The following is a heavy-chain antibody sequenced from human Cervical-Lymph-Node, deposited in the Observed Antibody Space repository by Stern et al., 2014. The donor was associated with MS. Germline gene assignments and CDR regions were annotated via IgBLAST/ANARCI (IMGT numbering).Heavy chain of an antibody. CDR1: GASISSGTSY. J-gene: IGHJ4*02. CDR2: LHASGAT. D-gene: IGHD1-26*01. V-gene: IGHV4-61*02. CDR3: ARGHWELLGNNYFDS. Sequence: VQLVESGPGLVKPSQTLSLTCTVSGASISSGTSYWSWIRQPAGGGLEWIGRLHASGATYYNPSLKSPVTISGDTSKNQFSLNLNSVTAADTAVYYCARGHWELLGNNYFDSWGQGTLVTVSS.